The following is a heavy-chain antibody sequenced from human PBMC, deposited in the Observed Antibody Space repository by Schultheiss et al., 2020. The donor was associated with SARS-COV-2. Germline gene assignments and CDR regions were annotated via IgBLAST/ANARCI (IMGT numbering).Heavy chain of an antibody. Sequence: GESLKISCKASGFTFTSNWIGWVRQMPGKGPEWMGVISPGDSDTRYSPSFQGQVTISADKSISTAYLQWSSLKASDTAMYYCARQRVVNYYYYGMDVWGQGTTVTVSS. D-gene: IGHD2-2*01. V-gene: IGHV5-51*01. J-gene: IGHJ6*02. CDR1: GFTFTSNW. CDR3: ARQRVVNYYYYGMDV. CDR2: ISPGDSDT.